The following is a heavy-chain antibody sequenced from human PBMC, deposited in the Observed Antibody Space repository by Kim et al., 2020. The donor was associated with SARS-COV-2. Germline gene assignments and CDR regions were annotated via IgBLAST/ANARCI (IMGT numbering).Heavy chain of an antibody. Sequence: LKSRVTISVASSKNQFSLKLSSVTAADTAVYYCARDVSAYCGGDCHYFDYWGQGTLVTVSS. D-gene: IGHD2-21*02. CDR3: ARDVSAYCGGDCHYFDY. J-gene: IGHJ4*02. V-gene: IGHV4-31*02.